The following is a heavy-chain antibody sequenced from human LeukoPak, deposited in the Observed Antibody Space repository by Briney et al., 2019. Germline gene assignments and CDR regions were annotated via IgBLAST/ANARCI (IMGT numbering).Heavy chain of an antibody. J-gene: IGHJ4*02. CDR1: GFNFYSFT. V-gene: IGHV3-48*01. Sequence: PGGSLRLSCVASGFNFYSFTMNWVRQAPGKGLEWVSYISSGGATIYYRDSVKGRFTISRDNAKNSLYLQMNSLSAEDTAVYYCATTTSSGRVPFDYWGQGTLVAVSS. CDR2: ISSGGATI. D-gene: IGHD6-25*01. CDR3: ATTTSSGRVPFDY.